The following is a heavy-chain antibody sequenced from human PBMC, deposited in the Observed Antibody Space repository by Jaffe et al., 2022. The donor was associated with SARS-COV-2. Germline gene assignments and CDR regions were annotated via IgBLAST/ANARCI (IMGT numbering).Heavy chain of an antibody. D-gene: IGHD3-3*01. V-gene: IGHV4-61*02. CDR1: GGSISSGSYY. J-gene: IGHJ6*02. CDR2: IYTSGST. Sequence: QVQLQESGPGLVKPSQTLSLTCTVSGGSISSGSYYWSWIRQPAGKGLEWIGRIYTSGSTNYNPSLKSRVTISVDTSKNQFSLKLSSVTAADTAVYYCARDRALSREWGMDVWGQGTTVTVSS. CDR3: ARDRALSREWGMDV.